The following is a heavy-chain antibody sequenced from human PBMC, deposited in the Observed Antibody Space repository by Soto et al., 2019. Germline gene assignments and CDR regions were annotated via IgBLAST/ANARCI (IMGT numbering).Heavy chain of an antibody. CDR1: GFTVSSNY. J-gene: IGHJ4*02. CDR2: IYSGGST. CDR3: ARAVGYYDILTGPNYFDY. V-gene: IGHV3-53*04. D-gene: IGHD3-9*01. Sequence: GGSLRLSCAASGFTVSSNYMSWVRQAPGKGLEWVSVIYSGGSTYYADSVKGRFTISRHNSKNTLYLQMNSLRAEDTAVYYCARAVGYYDILTGPNYFDYWGQGTLVTVSS.